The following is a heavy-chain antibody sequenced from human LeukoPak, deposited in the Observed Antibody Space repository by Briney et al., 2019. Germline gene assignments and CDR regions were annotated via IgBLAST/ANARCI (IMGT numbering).Heavy chain of an antibody. CDR2: IFYSGTT. CDR3: VRGWHSSGSLLDY. Sequence: SETLSLTCSVSGGSISGYYRSWIRQPPGMGLEWIGYIFYSGTTNYNPSLKSRVTISVDTSKNQFSLTLSSVTAADTAVYYCVRGWHSSGSLLDYWGRGTLVTVSS. V-gene: IGHV4-59*01. D-gene: IGHD3-10*01. J-gene: IGHJ4*02. CDR1: GGSISGYY.